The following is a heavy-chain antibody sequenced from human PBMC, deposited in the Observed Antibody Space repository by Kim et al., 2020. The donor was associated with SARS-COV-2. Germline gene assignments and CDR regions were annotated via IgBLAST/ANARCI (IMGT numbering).Heavy chain of an antibody. CDR2: IHYSGNT. CDR3: AKYRGYCSGGWCYTGLDS. CDR1: GGSISSENDY. J-gene: IGHJ4*02. V-gene: IGHV4-61*02. D-gene: IGHD2-15*01. Sequence: SETLSLTCTVAGGSISSENDYCSWIRQPAGKGLEWIGRIHYSGNTNYNSSLRSRVTISVDTSKNQFSLKLSSVTAADTAFYFCAKYRGYCSGGWCYTGLDSWGQGTLVTVSS.